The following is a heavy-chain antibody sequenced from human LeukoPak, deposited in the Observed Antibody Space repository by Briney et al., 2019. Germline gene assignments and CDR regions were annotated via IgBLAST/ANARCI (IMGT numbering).Heavy chain of an antibody. D-gene: IGHD4/OR15-4a*01. V-gene: IGHV3-15*01. CDR3: ATADYPPFEF. Sequence: GGSLRLSCAASGLTFRSAWMSWVRQAPGKGLEWVGRIKSQGDGATTVHAAPVKGRFTISRDDSRNTLYLQMGSLKIEDTAVYYCATADYPPFEFWGQGTLVTVSS. CDR2: IKSQGDGATT. J-gene: IGHJ4*02. CDR1: GLTFRSAW.